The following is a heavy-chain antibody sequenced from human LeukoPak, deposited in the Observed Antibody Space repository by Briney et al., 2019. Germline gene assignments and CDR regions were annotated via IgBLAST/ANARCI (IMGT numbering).Heavy chain of an antibody. CDR3: ARPGPDSWWELDY. J-gene: IGHJ4*02. D-gene: IGHD1-26*01. CDR1: GYSFTSYW. Sequence: GESLQISCKGSGYSFTSYWIGWVRQMPGKGLEWMGIIYPGDSDTRYSPSFQGQVTISADKSISTAYLQWSSLKASDTAMYYCARPGPDSWWELDYWGQGTLVTVSS. V-gene: IGHV5-51*01. CDR2: IYPGDSDT.